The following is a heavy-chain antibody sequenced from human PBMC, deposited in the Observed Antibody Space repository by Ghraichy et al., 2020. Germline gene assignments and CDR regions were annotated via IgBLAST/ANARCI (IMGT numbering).Heavy chain of an antibody. Sequence: GGSLRLSCVGSGFTFGSYSMNWVRQSPGTRLEWVSYITSSSSFISYADSVQGRFTISRDNAQNSLSLQMNSLTDEDTAVFYCARGSRVVRFYYYDGMDVWGQGTTGTVSS. CDR1: GFTFGSYS. V-gene: IGHV3-48*02. J-gene: IGHJ6*02. CDR3: ARGSRVVRFYYYDGMDV. D-gene: IGHD4-23*01. CDR2: ITSSSSFI.